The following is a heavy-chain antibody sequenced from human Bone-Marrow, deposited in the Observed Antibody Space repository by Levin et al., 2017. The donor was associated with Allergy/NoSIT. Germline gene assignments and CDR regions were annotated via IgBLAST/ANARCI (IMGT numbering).Heavy chain of an antibody. V-gene: IGHV3-23*01. Sequence: GGSLRLSCAASGFTFSSYAMTWVRQAPGKGLEWVSAISGSGGSTYYADSVKGRFTISRDNSKNTLYLQMNSLRAEDTAVYYCAKNLYSSSWYYFDYWGQGTLVTVSS. CDR3: AKNLYSSSWYYFDY. CDR1: GFTFSSYA. CDR2: ISGSGGST. D-gene: IGHD6-13*01. J-gene: IGHJ4*02.